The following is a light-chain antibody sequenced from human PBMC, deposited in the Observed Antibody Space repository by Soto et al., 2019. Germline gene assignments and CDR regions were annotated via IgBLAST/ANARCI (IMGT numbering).Light chain of an antibody. Sequence: EIVLTQSPATLSLSPGEGATLSCRASQSVGSYLAWYQQKLGQAPRLLIYDASKRATGITARFSRSGSGPDFTLTINSLEPEELAVYYCQNDKNWRTCGQGDKV. CDR2: DAS. CDR1: QSVGSY. J-gene: IGKJ1*01. V-gene: IGKV3-11*01. CDR3: QNDKNWRT.